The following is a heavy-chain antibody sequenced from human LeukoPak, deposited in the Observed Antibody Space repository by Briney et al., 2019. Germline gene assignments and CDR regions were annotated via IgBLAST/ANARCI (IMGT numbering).Heavy chain of an antibody. CDR1: GGSISSSSYY. CDR2: IYYSGST. V-gene: IGHV4-39*07. Sequence: PSETLSLTCTVSGGSISSSSYYWGWIRQPPGKGLEWIGSIYYSGSTNYNPSLKSRVTISVDTSKNQFSLKLSSVTAADTAVYYCARDGPHIAAAGTYYFDYWGQGTLVTVSS. D-gene: IGHD6-13*01. J-gene: IGHJ4*02. CDR3: ARDGPHIAAAGTYYFDY.